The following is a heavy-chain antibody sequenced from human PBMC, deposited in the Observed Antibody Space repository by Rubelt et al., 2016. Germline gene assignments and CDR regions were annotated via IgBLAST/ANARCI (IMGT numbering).Heavy chain of an antibody. CDR3: ARESSSSGPFDY. V-gene: IGHV4-34*01. D-gene: IGHD6-6*01. CDR1: GGSFSGYY. J-gene: IGHJ4*02. Sequence: QVQLQQWGAGLLKPSETLSLTCAVYGGSFSGYYWSWIRQPPGKGLEWIGEINHSGSTNYNPSLKSRVTRSVDTSKKQFSLKLSSVTAADTAVYYCARESSSSGPFDYWGQGTLVTVSS. CDR2: INHSGST.